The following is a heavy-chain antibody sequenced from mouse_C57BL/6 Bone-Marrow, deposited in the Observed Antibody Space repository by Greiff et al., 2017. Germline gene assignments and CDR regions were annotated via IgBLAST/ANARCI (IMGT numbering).Heavy chain of an antibody. J-gene: IGHJ2*01. CDR2: IWSGGST. D-gene: IGHD2-12*01. CDR1: GFSLTSYG. Sequence: VKLQASGPGLVQPSQSLSITCTVSGFSLTSYGVHWVRQSPGKGLEWLGVIWSGGSTDYTAAFISRLSISKDNSKSQVFFKMNSLQADDTAIYYCARNSCYGFDYWGQGTTLTGSS. V-gene: IGHV2-2*01. CDR3: ARNSCYGFDY.